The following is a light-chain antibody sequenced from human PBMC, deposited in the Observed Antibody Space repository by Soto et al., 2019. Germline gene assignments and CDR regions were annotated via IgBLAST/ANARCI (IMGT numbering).Light chain of an antibody. J-gene: IGKJ2*01. CDR2: DAS. CDR3: QQYNNWPRT. CDR1: QSVSSN. Sequence: EIVMTQSPATLSVSPGEGATLSCRASQSVSSNLAWYQQKPGQAPKLLIYDASTRATGIPARFSGSGSGTEFAHTISSLQSEDFALYYCQQYNNWPRTFGQGAKLQIK. V-gene: IGKV3-15*01.